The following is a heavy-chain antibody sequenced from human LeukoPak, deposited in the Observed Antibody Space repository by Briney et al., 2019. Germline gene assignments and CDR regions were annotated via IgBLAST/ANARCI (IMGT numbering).Heavy chain of an antibody. CDR3: ARFGDSGYDSPLDY. Sequence: GGSLRLSCAASGFTFSSYSMNWVRQAPGKGLEWVSSISSSSSYIYYADSVKGRFTIPRDNAKNSLYLQMNSLRAEDTAVYYCARFGDSGYDSPLDYWGQGTLVTVSS. V-gene: IGHV3-21*01. CDR1: GFTFSSYS. CDR2: ISSSSSYI. J-gene: IGHJ4*02. D-gene: IGHD5-12*01.